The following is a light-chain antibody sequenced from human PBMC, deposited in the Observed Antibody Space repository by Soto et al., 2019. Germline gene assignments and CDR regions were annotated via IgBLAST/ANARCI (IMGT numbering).Light chain of an antibody. CDR3: QQLQSYPLT. CDR2: SAS. Sequence: IQLTQSPSSLSASVGDRVTITCRASQDISSYLAWYQQKPGKAPKLLIYSASTLQSGVPSRFSGSGSGTDFTLTISSLQPEDFATYYCQQLQSYPLTFGGGTRLEIK. CDR1: QDISSY. J-gene: IGKJ5*01. V-gene: IGKV1-9*01.